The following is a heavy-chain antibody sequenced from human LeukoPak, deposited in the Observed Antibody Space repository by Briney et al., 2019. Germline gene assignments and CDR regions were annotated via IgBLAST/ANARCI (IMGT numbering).Heavy chain of an antibody. Sequence: PGESLKISSKGSGYSFTSYWIGWVCQLPGKGLEWMGIIYPGDSDTRYSPSFQGQVTISADKSISTAYLQWSSLKASDTAMYYCARLMGYQLLYYYYGMDVWGQGTTVTVSS. CDR1: GYSFTSYW. J-gene: IGHJ6*02. D-gene: IGHD2-2*01. CDR2: IYPGDSDT. CDR3: ARLMGYQLLYYYYGMDV. V-gene: IGHV5-51*01.